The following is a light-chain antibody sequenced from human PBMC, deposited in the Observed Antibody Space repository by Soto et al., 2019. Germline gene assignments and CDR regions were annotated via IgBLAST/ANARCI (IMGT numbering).Light chain of an antibody. CDR2: WAS. CDR1: QSVVSISNNKTS. Sequence: DIVMTEXXGXVAVSLGXXATXXXXSSQSVVSISNNKTSLAWYQQKPGQPPKLLIYWASTRESGVPGRFSGSGSGTEVTLTISSLQAEDVAVYYCQQYYSTPLTFGGGTKVDI. V-gene: IGKV4-1*01. J-gene: IGKJ4*02. CDR3: QQYYSTPLT.